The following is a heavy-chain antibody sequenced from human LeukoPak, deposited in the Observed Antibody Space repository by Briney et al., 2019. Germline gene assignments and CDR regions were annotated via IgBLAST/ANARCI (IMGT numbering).Heavy chain of an antibody. CDR1: GFTFSSYG. CDR2: ISYDGSNK. J-gene: IGHJ4*02. D-gene: IGHD3-16*01. Sequence: GRSLKLSCAASGFTFSSYGMHRVRQAPGKGLEWVAVISYDGSNKYYADSVKGRFTISRDNSKNTLYLQMNSLRAEDTAVYYCAKDRGSGTNYFDYWGRGTLVTVSS. V-gene: IGHV3-30*18. CDR3: AKDRGSGTNYFDY.